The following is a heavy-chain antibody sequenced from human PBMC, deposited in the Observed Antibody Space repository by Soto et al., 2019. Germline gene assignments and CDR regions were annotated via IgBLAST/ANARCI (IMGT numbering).Heavy chain of an antibody. J-gene: IGHJ4*02. Sequence: QVQLQESGPGLVKPSGTLSLTCAVSGGSISSTNWWSWVRQAPGKGLEWIGEIYHSGSTNYNASLTSPVTISVDKAKNQFSLELSSVTAADTAVYYCARGKAGLFDYWGQGILVTVSS. CDR2: IYHSGST. CDR1: GGSISSTNW. V-gene: IGHV4-4*02. D-gene: IGHD6-19*01. CDR3: ARGKAGLFDY.